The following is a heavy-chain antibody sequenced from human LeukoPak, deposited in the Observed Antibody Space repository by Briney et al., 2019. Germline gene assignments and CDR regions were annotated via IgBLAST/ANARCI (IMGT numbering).Heavy chain of an antibody. CDR2: INSDGSST. J-gene: IGHJ4*02. CDR3: ASAYQ. D-gene: IGHD2-2*01. V-gene: IGHV3-74*01. Sequence: GGSLRLSCAASGFTFSSYSMNWVRQAPGKGLLWVSSINSDGSSTIYADSVKGRFTISRDNAKNTLYLQLNSLRAADTAVYYCASAYQWGQGTLVTVSS. CDR1: GFTFSSYS.